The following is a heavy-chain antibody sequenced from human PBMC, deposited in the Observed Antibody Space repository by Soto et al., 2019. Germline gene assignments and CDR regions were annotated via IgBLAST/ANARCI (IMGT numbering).Heavy chain of an antibody. CDR2: IIPIVVTA. Sequence: QVQLVQSGAEVKKPGSSVKVSCKASGGTFSSYAISWVRQAPGQGLEWMGGIIPIVVTANYAQKFQGRVTITADESTSTAYMELSSLRSEDTAVYYCARTYYYDSSGYYPPYYYYYYGMDVWGHGTTVTVSS. CDR3: ARTYYYDSSGYYPPYYYYYYGMDV. J-gene: IGHJ6*02. D-gene: IGHD3-22*01. CDR1: GGTFSSYA. V-gene: IGHV1-69*01.